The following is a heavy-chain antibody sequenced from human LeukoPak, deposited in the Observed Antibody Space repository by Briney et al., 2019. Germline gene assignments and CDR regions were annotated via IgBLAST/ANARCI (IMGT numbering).Heavy chain of an antibody. CDR1: GGTFSSYA. V-gene: IGHV1-69*05. J-gene: IGHJ4*02. CDR2: IIPIFGTA. Sequence: SVKVSCKASGGTFSSYAISWVRQAPGQGLEWMGGIIPIFGTANYAQKFQGRVTITTDESTSTAYMELSSLRSEDTAVYYCARDETRVVSGGATDYWGQGTLVTVSS. CDR3: ARDETRVVSGGATDY. D-gene: IGHD2-15*01.